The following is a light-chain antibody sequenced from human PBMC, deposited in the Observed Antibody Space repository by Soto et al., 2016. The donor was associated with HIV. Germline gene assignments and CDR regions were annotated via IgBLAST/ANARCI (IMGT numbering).Light chain of an antibody. V-gene: IGLV3-21*03. CDR3: QVWDTGSDHVV. CDR1: DIGSKS. CDR2: DGT. J-gene: IGLJ2*01. Sequence: SYELTQPPSVSVAPGKTAMITCGGNDIGSKSVHWYQQKPGQAPVLVVYDGTDRPSGIPERFSGSNSGSTASLTVTRVEPGDEGDYYCQVWDTGSDHVVFGGGTKLTVL.